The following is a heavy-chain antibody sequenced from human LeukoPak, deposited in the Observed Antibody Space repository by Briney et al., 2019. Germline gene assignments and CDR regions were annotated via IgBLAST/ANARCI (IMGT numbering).Heavy chain of an antibody. Sequence: GESLKISCKGSGYSFTSYWIGWVRQMPGKGLEWMGIIYPGDSDTRYSPSFQGQVTISADKSISTAYLQWSSLKASDTAMYYCARVNSGSDYGGYFDLWGRGTLVTVSS. CDR3: ARVNSGSDYGGYFDL. CDR2: IYPGDSDT. J-gene: IGHJ2*01. D-gene: IGHD1-26*01. CDR1: GYSFTSYW. V-gene: IGHV5-51*01.